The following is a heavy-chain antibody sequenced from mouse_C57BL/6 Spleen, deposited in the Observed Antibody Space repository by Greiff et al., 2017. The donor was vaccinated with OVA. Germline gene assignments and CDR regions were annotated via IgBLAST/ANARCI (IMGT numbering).Heavy chain of an antibody. CDR3: ARGRLLPYYFDY. J-gene: IGHJ2*01. CDR1: GYTFTDYN. D-gene: IGHD1-1*01. CDR2: INPNNGGT. V-gene: IGHV1-22*01. Sequence: VQLKESGPELVKPGASVKMSCKASGYTFTDYNMHWVKQSHGKSLEWIGYINPNNGGTSYNQKFKGKATLTVNKSSSTAYMELRSLTSEDSAVYYCARGRLLPYYFDYWGQGTTLTVSS.